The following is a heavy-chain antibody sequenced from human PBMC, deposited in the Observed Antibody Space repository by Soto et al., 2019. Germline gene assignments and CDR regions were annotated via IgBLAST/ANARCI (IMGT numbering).Heavy chain of an antibody. D-gene: IGHD6-13*01. V-gene: IGHV1-18*01. J-gene: IGHJ6*03. CDR2: ISAYNGNT. Sequence: GASVKVSCKASGYTFTSYGISWVRQAPGQGLEWMGWISAYNGNTNYAQKLQGRVTMTTDTSTSTAYMELRSLRSDDTAVYYCARGRGSSSWYVPTSEDYYYMDVWGKGTTVTVSS. CDR3: ARGRGSSSWYVPTSEDYYYMDV. CDR1: GYTFTSYG.